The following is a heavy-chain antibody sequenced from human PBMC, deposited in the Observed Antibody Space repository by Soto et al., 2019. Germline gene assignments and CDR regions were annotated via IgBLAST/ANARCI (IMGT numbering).Heavy chain of an antibody. V-gene: IGHV3-48*03. J-gene: IGHJ4*02. CDR1: GFTFSIHE. Sequence: XGSLILSCAASGFTFSIHEMNWVRQAPGKGLEWVSYISSIGVATYYADSVKGRFTISRDNAKNSLYLQMNSLRAEDTAVYYCAREGRVGGIDYWGQGTPVTVSS. CDR3: AREGRVGGIDY. D-gene: IGHD6-19*01. CDR2: ISSIGVAT.